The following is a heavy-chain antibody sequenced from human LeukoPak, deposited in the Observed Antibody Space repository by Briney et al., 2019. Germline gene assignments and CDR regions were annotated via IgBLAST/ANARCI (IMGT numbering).Heavy chain of an antibody. D-gene: IGHD2-8*01. CDR2: IYYSGST. CDR3: ARGLRYCTNGVCSRCWFDP. V-gene: IGHV4-59*12. CDR1: GGSISSYY. Sequence: PSETLSLTCTVSGGSISSYYWSWIRQPPGKGLEWIGYIYYSGSTNYNPSLKSRVTISVDTSKNQFSLKLSSVTAADTAVYYCARGLRYCTNGVCSRCWFDPWGQGTLVTVSS. J-gene: IGHJ5*02.